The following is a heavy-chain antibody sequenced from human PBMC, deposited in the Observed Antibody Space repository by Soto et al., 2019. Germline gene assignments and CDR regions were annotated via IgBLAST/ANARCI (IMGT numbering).Heavy chain of an antibody. Sequence: QVQLVQSGAEVKKPGASVKVSCKASGYIFTSYTMHWVRQAPGQRLEWMGWINGGNGNTKYSQKFRGRVTITRDTSASTAYMELSSLRSEDTAVYYCARENQPRRLYFFYYGVDVWGQGTTVTVSS. D-gene: IGHD2-2*01. CDR1: GYIFTSYT. CDR3: ARENQPRRLYFFYYGVDV. V-gene: IGHV1-3*01. J-gene: IGHJ6*02. CDR2: INGGNGNT.